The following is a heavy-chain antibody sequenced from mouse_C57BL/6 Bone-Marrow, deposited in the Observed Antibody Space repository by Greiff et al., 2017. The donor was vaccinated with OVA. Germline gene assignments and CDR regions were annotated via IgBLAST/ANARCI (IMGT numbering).Heavy chain of an antibody. CDR2: IDPSDSYT. V-gene: IGHV1-69*01. CDR1: GFTFTSYW. J-gene: IGHJ3*01. Sequence: QVQLQQPGAELVMPGASVKLSCKASGFTFTSYWMHWVKQRPGQGLEWIGEIDPSDSYTYYNQKFTGKSTITVDKSSSTANMQLSGLTSEDSAVYYCARWGYYIGAWFAYWGQGTLVTVSA. D-gene: IGHD2-12*01. CDR3: ARWGYYIGAWFAY.